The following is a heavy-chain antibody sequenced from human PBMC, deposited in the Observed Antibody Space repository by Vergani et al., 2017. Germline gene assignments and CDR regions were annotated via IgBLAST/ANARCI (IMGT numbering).Heavy chain of an antibody. CDR1: GFTFSSYA. V-gene: IGHV3-30-3*01. J-gene: IGHJ4*02. Sequence: QVQLVESGGGVVQPGRSLRLSCAASGFTFSSYAMHWVRQAPGKGLEWVAVISYDGSNKYYADSVKGRFTISRDNSKNTLYLQMNSLRAEDTAVYYCARGAGEYSDVYFDYWGQGTLVTVSS. CDR3: ARGAGEYSDVYFDY. D-gene: IGHD5-12*01. CDR2: ISYDGSNK.